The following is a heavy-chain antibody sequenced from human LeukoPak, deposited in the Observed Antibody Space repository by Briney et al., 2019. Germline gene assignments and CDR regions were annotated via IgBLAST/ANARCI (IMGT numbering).Heavy chain of an antibody. CDR3: ARVFIYCSGGSCYCDY. D-gene: IGHD2-15*01. V-gene: IGHV1-2*02. CDR1: GYTFTGYY. Sequence: ASVKVSCKASGYTFTGYYMHWVRQAPGQGLAWMGWINPNSGGTNYAQKFQGRVTMTRDTSISTAYMELSRLRSDDTAVYYCARVFIYCSGGSCYCDYWGQGTLVTVSS. CDR2: INPNSGGT. J-gene: IGHJ4*02.